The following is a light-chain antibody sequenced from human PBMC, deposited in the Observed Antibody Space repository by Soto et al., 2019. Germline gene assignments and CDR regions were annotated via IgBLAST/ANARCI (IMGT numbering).Light chain of an antibody. CDR1: QSVRSTF. V-gene: IGKV3-20*01. Sequence: VLPQSPDTLSLSPGDIATLSCRASQSVRSTFLAWYQQKPGQAPRLLIYGTSNRAAGIPEMFSGSASGTEFTLTISRLEPDDSAVYYCQQYHDSPMNTFGQGTKLQIK. CDR2: GTS. J-gene: IGKJ2*01. CDR3: QQYHDSPMNT.